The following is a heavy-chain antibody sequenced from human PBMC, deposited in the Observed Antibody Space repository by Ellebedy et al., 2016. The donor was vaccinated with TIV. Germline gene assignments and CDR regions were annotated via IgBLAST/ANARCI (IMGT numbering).Heavy chain of an antibody. D-gene: IGHD2-2*02. CDR2: IKEDGSLK. Sequence: LSLTCAASGFTFSSNWMSWVRQAPGKGLELVAKIKEDGSLKYYVDAVKGRFAISRDNAKNSLYLQMNSLRADDTAVYYCARSPYTGYSDLGFDYWGQGSLVTVSS. CDR1: GFTFSSNW. CDR3: ARSPYTGYSDLGFDY. J-gene: IGHJ4*02. V-gene: IGHV3-7*01.